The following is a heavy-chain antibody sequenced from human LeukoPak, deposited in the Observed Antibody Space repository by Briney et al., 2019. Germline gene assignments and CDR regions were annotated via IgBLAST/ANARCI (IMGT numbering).Heavy chain of an antibody. V-gene: IGHV3-53*01. Sequence: GGSLRLSCAASGFTVSSNYMSWVRQAPGKGLEWVSVIYSDGSTYYADSVKGRSTISRDNSKNTLYLQMNSLRAEDTAVYYCARDHEGGVPGDCSTCPPDYGMDVWGQGTTVTVSS. CDR2: IYSDGST. J-gene: IGHJ6*02. CDR3: ARDHEGGVPGDCSTCPPDYGMDV. D-gene: IGHD2-21*02. CDR1: GFTVSSNY.